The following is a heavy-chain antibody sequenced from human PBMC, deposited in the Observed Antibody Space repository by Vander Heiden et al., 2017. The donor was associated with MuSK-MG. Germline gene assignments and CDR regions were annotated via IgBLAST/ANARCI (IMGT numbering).Heavy chain of an antibody. Sequence: QVQLQESGPGLVKPSETLSLTCSVSGGPIGAYYWGWVRQHPGKGLEFIGYIYYRGSTNYNPSLKSRVTISVDTSKNQFSLKLSSVTAADTAVYYCARVRTSLGAAAWFDPWGQGTLVSVSS. CDR2: IYYRGST. CDR3: ARVRTSLGAAAWFDP. J-gene: IGHJ5*02. CDR1: GGPIGAYY. D-gene: IGHD2-15*01. V-gene: IGHV4-59*01.